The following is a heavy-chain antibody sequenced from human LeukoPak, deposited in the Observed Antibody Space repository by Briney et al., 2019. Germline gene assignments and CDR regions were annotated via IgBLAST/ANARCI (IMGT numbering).Heavy chain of an antibody. CDR2: IDRRGGGT. Sequence: ASVRVSCKASGSGFSSYYIHWVRQAPGQGLEWMGRIDRRGGGTRYPQRFQGRVTITSDTSTSTFYMELSSLSSEDTAVYHCAGEDYWGSFRFDHWGQGTLVTVST. D-gene: IGHD3-16*01. CDR3: AGEDYWGSFRFDH. J-gene: IGHJ4*02. V-gene: IGHV1-46*01. CDR1: GSGFSSYY.